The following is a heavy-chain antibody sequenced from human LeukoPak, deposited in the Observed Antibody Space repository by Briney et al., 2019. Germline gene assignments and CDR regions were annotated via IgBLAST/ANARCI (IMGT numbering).Heavy chain of an antibody. CDR2: ISASGGST. CDR3: AKVDSSGYIDY. Sequence: GGSLRLSCAASGFTFSSSAMSWVRQVPGKGLEWVSGISASGGSTYYADSVKGRFTISRDNSKNTLYLQMNSLRAEDTAVYYCAKVDSSGYIDYWGQGTLVTVSS. D-gene: IGHD3-22*01. J-gene: IGHJ4*02. V-gene: IGHV3-23*01. CDR1: GFTFSSSA.